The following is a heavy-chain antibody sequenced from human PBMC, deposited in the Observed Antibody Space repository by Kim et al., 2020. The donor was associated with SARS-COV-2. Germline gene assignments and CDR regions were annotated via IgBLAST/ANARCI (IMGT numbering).Heavy chain of an antibody. Sequence: ADSVKGRFTISRDNSKNTLYLQMNSLRAEDTAVYYCARDPGKWELLADYWGQGTLVTVSS. CDR3: ARDPGKWELLADY. J-gene: IGHJ4*02. D-gene: IGHD1-26*01. V-gene: IGHV3-30*01.